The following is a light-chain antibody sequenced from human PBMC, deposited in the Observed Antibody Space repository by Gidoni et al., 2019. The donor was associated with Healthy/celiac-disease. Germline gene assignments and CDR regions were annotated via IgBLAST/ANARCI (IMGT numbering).Light chain of an antibody. V-gene: IGKV1-39*01. J-gene: IGKJ2*04. Sequence: DIQMTQSPSSLSASVGDRVTITCRASQSISSYLNWYQQKPGKAPKLLIYAASSLQSGVPSRFSGSGSGTDFTLTISSLRPEDFATYYCQQSYSTPRRSFGQGTKLEIK. CDR1: QSISSY. CDR3: QQSYSTPRRS. CDR2: AAS.